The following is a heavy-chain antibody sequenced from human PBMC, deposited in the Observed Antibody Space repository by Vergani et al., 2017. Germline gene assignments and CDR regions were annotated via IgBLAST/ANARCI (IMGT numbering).Heavy chain of an antibody. J-gene: IGHJ4*02. CDR2: IYYSGST. V-gene: IGHV4-61*01. Sequence: QVQLQESGPGLVKPSETLSLTCTVSGGSVSSGSYYWSWIRQPPGKGLEWIGYIYYSGSTNYNPSLMSRVTISVDTSKNQFSLKLSSVTAADTAVYYCARQIYDSSGFFDYWGQGTLVTVSS. CDR3: ARQIYDSSGFFDY. D-gene: IGHD3-22*01. CDR1: GGSVSSGSYY.